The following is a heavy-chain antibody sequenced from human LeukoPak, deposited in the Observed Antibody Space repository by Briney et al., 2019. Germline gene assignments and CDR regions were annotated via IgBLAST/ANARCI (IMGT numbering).Heavy chain of an antibody. J-gene: IGHJ5*02. Sequence: SEALSLTCTVSGGSISPYFWSWIRQPPGKGLEWIGHISYSGNTNYNPSLKSRVTISVDTAKNQVSLQLTSVTAVDTAVYYCARDDYRGVTNFDPWGQGTLVTVSS. D-gene: IGHD3-10*01. CDR3: ARDDYRGVTNFDP. CDR2: ISYSGNT. V-gene: IGHV4-59*01. CDR1: GGSISPYF.